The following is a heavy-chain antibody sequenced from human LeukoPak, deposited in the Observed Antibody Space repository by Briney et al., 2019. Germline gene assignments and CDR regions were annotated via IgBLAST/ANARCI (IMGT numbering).Heavy chain of an antibody. CDR1: GGSINGYY. V-gene: IGHV4-59*01. Sequence: PSEALSLTCTVSGGSINGYYWSWIRQPPGKGLEWIGYIHYSGSTNYNPSLKSRVTISVDTSKNQFSLKLSSVTAADTAVYYCAREFAVTSGYFDYWGQGTLVTVSS. CDR2: IHYSGST. D-gene: IGHD3-22*01. CDR3: AREFAVTSGYFDY. J-gene: IGHJ4*02.